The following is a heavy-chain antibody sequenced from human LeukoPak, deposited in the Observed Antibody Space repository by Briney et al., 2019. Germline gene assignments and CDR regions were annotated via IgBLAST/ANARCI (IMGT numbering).Heavy chain of an antibody. V-gene: IGHV4-30-4*01. Sequence: SETLSLTCIVSGDSISSINNYWTWIRQPPGKGLEWIGYIFYSGDTYYNPSLKSRVSILLDKSKNQFSLRLTSVTAADTAVYYCARDKWAKAGNSWLHYGMDVWGQGTTVTVSS. CDR1: GDSISSINNY. J-gene: IGHJ6*02. CDR2: IFYSGDT. D-gene: IGHD1-26*01. CDR3: ARDKWAKAGNSWLHYGMDV.